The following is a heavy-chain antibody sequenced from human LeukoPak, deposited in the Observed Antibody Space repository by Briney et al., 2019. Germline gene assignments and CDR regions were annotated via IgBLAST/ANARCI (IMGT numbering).Heavy chain of an antibody. CDR2: IWYDGSNK. Sequence: PGRSLRLSCAASRFTFSSYGMHWVRQAPGKGLEWVAVIWYDGSNKYYADSVKGRFTISRDNSKNTLYLQMNSLRAEDTAVYYCAKPRRYGSGSYFYFDYWGQGTLVTVSS. D-gene: IGHD3-10*01. CDR1: RFTFSSYG. CDR3: AKPRRYGSGSYFYFDY. J-gene: IGHJ4*02. V-gene: IGHV3-33*06.